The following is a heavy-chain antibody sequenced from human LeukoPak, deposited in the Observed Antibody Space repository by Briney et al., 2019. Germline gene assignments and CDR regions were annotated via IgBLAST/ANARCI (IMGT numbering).Heavy chain of an antibody. CDR3: ARGYCSSTSCYPTDY. V-gene: IGHV4-30-2*01. CDR2: IYHSGST. D-gene: IGHD2-2*01. J-gene: IGHJ4*02. Sequence: SQTLSLTCAVSGGSISSGGYSWSWIRQPPGKGLEWIGYIYHSGSTYYNPSLKSRVTISVDRSKNQFSLKLSSVTAADTAVYYCARGYCSSTSCYPTDYWGQGTLVTASS. CDR1: GGSISSGGYS.